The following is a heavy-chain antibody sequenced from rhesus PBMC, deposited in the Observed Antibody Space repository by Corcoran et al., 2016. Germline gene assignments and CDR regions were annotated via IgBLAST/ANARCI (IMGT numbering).Heavy chain of an antibody. J-gene: IGHJ4*01. CDR2: ISGSSGST. CDR3: ARDRGGSRYFDY. Sequence: QVQLQESGPGLVKPSETLSLTCAVSGGSISSSNWWSWIRQPPGKGLEWIGYISGSSGSTYYNPSLKSRVTISTNTSKNQFSLKLSSVTAADTAMYYCARDRGGSRYFDYWGQGVLVTVSS. V-gene: IGHV4-65*01. D-gene: IGHD6-25*01. CDR1: GGSISSSNW.